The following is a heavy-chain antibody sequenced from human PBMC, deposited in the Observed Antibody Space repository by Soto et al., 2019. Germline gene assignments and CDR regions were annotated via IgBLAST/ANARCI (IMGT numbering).Heavy chain of an antibody. J-gene: IGHJ6*02. Sequence: QVQLVQSGAEVKKPGSSVKVSCKASGGTFSSYTISWVRQAPGQGLEWMGRIIPILGIANYAQKFQGRVTITADKSTSTAYMELSSLRSEDTAVYYCARGRVVVTARDGYGMDVWGQGTTVTVSS. D-gene: IGHD2-21*02. V-gene: IGHV1-69*02. CDR1: GGTFSSYT. CDR3: ARGRVVVTARDGYGMDV. CDR2: IIPILGIA.